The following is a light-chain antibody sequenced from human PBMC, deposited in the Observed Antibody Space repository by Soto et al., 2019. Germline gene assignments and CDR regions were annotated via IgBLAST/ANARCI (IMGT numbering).Light chain of an antibody. J-gene: IGLJ1*01. CDR2: DVS. V-gene: IGLV2-14*01. Sequence: QSALTQPASVSGSPGQSITISCTGTSSDVGGYNYVSWYQQHPGKAPKLMIYDVSNRPSGVSNRFSGSKSGNTASLTISGLQAEDEADYYCSSYTSSSTLAFGTWTKLTVL. CDR1: SSDVGGYNY. CDR3: SSYTSSSTLA.